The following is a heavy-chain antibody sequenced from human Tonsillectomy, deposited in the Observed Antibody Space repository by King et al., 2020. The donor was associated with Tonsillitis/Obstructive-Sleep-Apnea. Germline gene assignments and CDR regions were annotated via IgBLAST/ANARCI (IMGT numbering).Heavy chain of an antibody. J-gene: IGHJ4*02. CDR2: IRSKAYGETP. V-gene: IGHV3-49*05. D-gene: IGHD3-3*01. CDR1: GFTFGDYA. Sequence: VQLVESGGGLVKPGRSLRLSCTASGFTFGDYAMSWFRQAPGKGLEWVGVIRSKAYGETPEYAASVKGRFTISRDDSKSFAYLQMNSLKTEVTAVSYCTRDGLVSIFGVVIPYYFDYWGQGTLVTVSS. CDR3: TRDGLVSIFGVVIPYYFDY.